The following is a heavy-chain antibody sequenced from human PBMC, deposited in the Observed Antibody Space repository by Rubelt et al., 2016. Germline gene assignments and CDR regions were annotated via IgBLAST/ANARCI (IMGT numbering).Heavy chain of an antibody. Sequence: LQQGGAGLLKPSETLSLTCAVYGGSFSGYYWSWIRQPPGKGLEWIGEINHSGSTNYNPSLKSRVTISVDPSKTQFSLKLSSVTAADTAVYYCARIVPAAIECDYYYYYGMDVWGQGTTVTVSS. J-gene: IGHJ6*02. CDR2: INHSGST. CDR3: ARIVPAAIECDYYYYYGMDV. V-gene: IGHV4-34*01. D-gene: IGHD2-2*02. CDR1: GGSFSGYY.